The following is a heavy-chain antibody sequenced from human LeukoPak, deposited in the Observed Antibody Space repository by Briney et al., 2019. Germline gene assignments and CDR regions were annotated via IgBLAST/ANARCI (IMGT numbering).Heavy chain of an antibody. V-gene: IGHV4-34*01. D-gene: IGHD5-24*01. CDR2: INHSGST. J-gene: IGHJ4*02. CDR3: ARGSLRWLQLN. Sequence: PETLSLTCAVYGGSFSGYYWSWIRQPPGKGLEWIGEINHSGSTNYNPSLKSRVTISVDTSKNQFSLKLSSVTAADTAVYYCARGSLRWLQLNWGQGTLVTVSS. CDR1: GGSFSGYY.